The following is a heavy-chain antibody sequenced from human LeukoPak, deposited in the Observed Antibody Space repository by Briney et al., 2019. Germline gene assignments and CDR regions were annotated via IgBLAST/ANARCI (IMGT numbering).Heavy chain of an antibody. V-gene: IGHV3-7*01. CDR3: ARDHWGVVVPAAIELVGTSLQNNYYYGMDV. Sequence: SGGSLRLSCAASGFNFNNYWMSWLRQAPGKGLEWVANIKQDGSEKYYVDSVKGRFTISRDNAKNSLYLQMNSLRAEDTAVYYCARDHWGVVVPAAIELVGTSLQNNYYYGMDVWGQGTTVTVSS. J-gene: IGHJ6*02. D-gene: IGHD2-2*01. CDR1: GFNFNNYW. CDR2: IKQDGSEK.